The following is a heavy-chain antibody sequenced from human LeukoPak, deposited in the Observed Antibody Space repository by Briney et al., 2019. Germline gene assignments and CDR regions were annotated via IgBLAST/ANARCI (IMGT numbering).Heavy chain of an antibody. CDR2: INHSGST. CDR3: ARGHPIVGATTCYAFDI. J-gene: IGHJ3*02. D-gene: IGHD1-26*01. Sequence: SETLSLTCAVYGGSFSGYYWSWIRQPPGKGLEWIGEINHSGSTNYSPSLKSRVTISVDTSKNQFSLKLSSVTAADTAVYYCARGHPIVGATTCYAFDIWGQGTMVTVSS. CDR1: GGSFSGYY. V-gene: IGHV4-34*01.